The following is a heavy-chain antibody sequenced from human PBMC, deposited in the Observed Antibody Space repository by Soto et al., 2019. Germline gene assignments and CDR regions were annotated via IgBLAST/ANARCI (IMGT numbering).Heavy chain of an antibody. D-gene: IGHD3-10*02. CDR1: GGTFSIYA. V-gene: IGHV1-69*13. CDR3: ARLMFSRHNWFDP. J-gene: IGHJ5*02. CDR2: IIPIFGTA. Sequence: SVKVSCKASGGTFSIYAISWVRQAPGQGLEWMGGIIPIFGTANYAQKFQGRVTITADESTSTAYMELSSLRSEDTAVYYCARLMFSRHNWFDPWGQGTLVTVSS.